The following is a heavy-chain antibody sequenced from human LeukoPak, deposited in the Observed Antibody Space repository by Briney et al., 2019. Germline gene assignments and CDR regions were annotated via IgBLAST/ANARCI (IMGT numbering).Heavy chain of an antibody. D-gene: IGHD3-10*01. Sequence: PSETLSLTCTVSGGSISSYYWSWIRQPPGKGLEWIGRIYTSGSTNYNPSLKSRVTISVDTSKNQFSLKLSSVTAADTAVYYCAREETYYYGSGAFDPWGQGTLVTVSS. V-gene: IGHV4-4*08. CDR1: GGSISSYY. J-gene: IGHJ5*02. CDR2: IYTSGST. CDR3: AREETYYYGSGAFDP.